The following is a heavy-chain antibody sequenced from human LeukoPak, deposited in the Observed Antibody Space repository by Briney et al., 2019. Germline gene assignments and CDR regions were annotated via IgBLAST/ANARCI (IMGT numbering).Heavy chain of an antibody. Sequence: SETLSLTCTVSGGSISSSSYYWGWIRQPPGTGLEWIGSIYYSGSTYYNPSLKSRVTISVDTSKNQFSLKLSSVTAADTAVYYCARQRTSPYCSSTSCYNYYYYYGMDVWGQGTTVTVSS. D-gene: IGHD2-2*02. V-gene: IGHV4-39*01. CDR2: IYYSGST. CDR1: GGSISSSSYY. CDR3: ARQRTSPYCSSTSCYNYYYYYGMDV. J-gene: IGHJ6*02.